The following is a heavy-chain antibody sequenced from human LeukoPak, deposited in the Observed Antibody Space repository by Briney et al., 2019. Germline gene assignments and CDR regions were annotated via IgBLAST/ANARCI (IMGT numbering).Heavy chain of an antibody. J-gene: IGHJ4*02. V-gene: IGHV1-69*13. CDR2: IIPIFGTA. Sequence: ASVKVSCKASGGTFSSYAISWVRQAPGQGLEWMGGIIPIFGTANYAQKFQGRVTIIADESTSTAYMELSSLRSEDTAVYYCARPTRYCSSTSCYTQGGLGYWGQGTLVTVSS. D-gene: IGHD2-2*02. CDR3: ARPTRYCSSTSCYTQGGLGY. CDR1: GGTFSSYA.